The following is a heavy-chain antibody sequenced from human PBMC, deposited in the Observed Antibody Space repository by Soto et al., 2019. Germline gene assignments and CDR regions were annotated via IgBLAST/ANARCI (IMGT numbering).Heavy chain of an antibody. V-gene: IGHV1-69*01. D-gene: IGHD2-2*01. CDR1: GGTFGSYA. CDR2: IIPIPGTA. CDR3: ARSQGSSTSLEIYYYYYYGMDV. Sequence: QVQLVQSGAEVKKPGSSVKVSCKASGGTFGSYAISWVRQAPGQGLEWMGGIIPIPGTASYAQKFQGRVTIAADASNSTAYMELSSLSSEDTAVYYCARSQGSSTSLEIYYYYYYGMDVWGQGTTVTVSS. J-gene: IGHJ6*02.